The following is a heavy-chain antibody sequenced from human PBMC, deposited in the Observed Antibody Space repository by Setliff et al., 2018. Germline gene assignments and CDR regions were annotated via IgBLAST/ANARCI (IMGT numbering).Heavy chain of an antibody. J-gene: IGHJ4*02. CDR1: GGSISSGSYY. V-gene: IGHV4-61*09. D-gene: IGHD4-17*01. CDR3: ARLAVPYYFDY. Sequence: SSETLSLTCTVSGGSISSGSYYWSWIRQPAGKGLEWIGHIYTSGSTNYNPSLKSRVTISVDTSKNQFSLKLSSVTAADTAVYYCARLAVPYYFDYWGQGTLVTVSS. CDR2: IYTSGST.